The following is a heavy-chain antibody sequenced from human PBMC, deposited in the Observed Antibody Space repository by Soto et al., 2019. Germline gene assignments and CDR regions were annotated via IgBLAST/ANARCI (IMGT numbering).Heavy chain of an antibody. V-gene: IGHV1-8*01. CDR1: GYTFSDFD. J-gene: IGHJ6*02. D-gene: IGHD3-16*01. Sequence: GASVKVSCKASGYTFSDFDINWLRQAAGQGPEWMGWMNAKSGDTFSAQRLQGKFNMTWDTSLSTAYMEVGSLTSDDAAIYYCARGNPFNYAGFDVWGQGTTVT. CDR3: ARGNPFNYAGFDV. CDR2: MNAKSGDT.